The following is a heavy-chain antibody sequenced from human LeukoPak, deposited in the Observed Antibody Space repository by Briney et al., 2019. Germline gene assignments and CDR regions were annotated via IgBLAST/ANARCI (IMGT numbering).Heavy chain of an antibody. CDR2: IIPIFGTA. V-gene: IGHV1-69*13. CDR3: ARAPSGEVAANDY. J-gene: IGHJ4*02. Sequence: SVKVSCKASGGTFSSYAISWVRQAPGQGLEWMGGIIPIFGTANYAQKFQGRVTITADESTSTAYMEPSSLRSEDTAVYYCARAPSGEVAANDYWGQGTLVTVSS. CDR1: GGTFSSYA. D-gene: IGHD2-15*01.